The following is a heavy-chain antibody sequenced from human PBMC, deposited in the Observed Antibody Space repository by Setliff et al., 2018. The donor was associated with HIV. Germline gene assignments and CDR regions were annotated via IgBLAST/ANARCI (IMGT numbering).Heavy chain of an antibody. V-gene: IGHV4-59*01. CDR3: ARDVGEQLDV. CDR2: IYYSGRT. J-gene: IGHJ6*04. Sequence: HSETLSLTCTVSGGSISTFYWSWIRQPPGKGLEWIGYIYYSGRTNYNPSLDSRVTMSVDTSKNQFSLKLSSVTAADTAVYYCARDVGEQLDVWGKGTTVTVSS. CDR1: GGSISTFY.